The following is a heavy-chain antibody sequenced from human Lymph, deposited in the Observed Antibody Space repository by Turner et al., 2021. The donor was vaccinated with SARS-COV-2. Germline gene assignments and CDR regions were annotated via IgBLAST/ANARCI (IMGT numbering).Heavy chain of an antibody. Sequence: EVQLLESGGGLVQPGGSLRLSCAASGFTFSSYAMSWVRQAPGKGLECVSAIRGSGGDTYYADSVKGRFTISRDNSKNTLYLQMNSLRAEDTAVYYCAKGVRGAMIVVVIPYFDYWGQGTLVTVSS. J-gene: IGHJ4*02. CDR3: AKGVRGAMIVVVIPYFDY. CDR2: IRGSGGDT. CDR1: GFTFSSYA. V-gene: IGHV3-23*01. D-gene: IGHD3-22*01.